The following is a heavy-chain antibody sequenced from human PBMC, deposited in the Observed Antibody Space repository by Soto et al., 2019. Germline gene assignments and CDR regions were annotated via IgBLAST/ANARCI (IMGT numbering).Heavy chain of an antibody. CDR3: TRLEGHFFGFGY. CDR2: IKNKANSYAT. D-gene: IGHD3-16*01. Sequence: PGGSLRLSCAASGFTFSGSAVHWVRQASGKGLEWVGRIKNKANSYATAYAASVKGRFTVSRDDSKNTAYLQMDSLKTEDTAVYYCTRLEGHFFGFGYWGQGTLVTVSS. V-gene: IGHV3-73*01. J-gene: IGHJ4*02. CDR1: GFTFSGSA.